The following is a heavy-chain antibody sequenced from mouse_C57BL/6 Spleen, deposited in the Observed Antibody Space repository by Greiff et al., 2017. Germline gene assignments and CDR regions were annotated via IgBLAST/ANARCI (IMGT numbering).Heavy chain of an antibody. J-gene: IGHJ4*01. CDR1: GFSFNTYA. Sequence: EVQVVESGGGLVQPKGSLKLSCAASGFSFNTYAMNWVRQAPGKGLEWVARIRSKSNNYATYYADSVKDSFTISRDDSESMLYLQMNNLKSEDTARYYCVRLGFYYSPYYAMDYWGQGTSVTVSS. V-gene: IGHV10-1*01. CDR3: VRLGFYYSPYYAMDY. CDR2: IRSKSNNYAT. D-gene: IGHD2-12*01.